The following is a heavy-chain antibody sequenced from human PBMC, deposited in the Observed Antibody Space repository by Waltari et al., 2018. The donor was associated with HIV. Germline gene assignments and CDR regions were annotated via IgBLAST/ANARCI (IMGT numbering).Heavy chain of an antibody. J-gene: IGHJ4*02. V-gene: IGHV1-8*01. CDR3: ARGVVYARLYYFDY. D-gene: IGHD2-8*02. CDR1: GYTFTSYD. Sequence: QVQLVQSGAEVKKPGASVKVSCKASGYTFTSYDINWVRQATGQGLEWMGWRNPNSGNTGYAQKFQGRVTMTRNTSISTAYMELSSLRSEDTAVYYCARGVVYARLYYFDYWGQGTLVTVSS. CDR2: RNPNSGNT.